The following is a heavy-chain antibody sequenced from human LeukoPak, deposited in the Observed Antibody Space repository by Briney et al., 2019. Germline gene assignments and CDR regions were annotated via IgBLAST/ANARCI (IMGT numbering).Heavy chain of an antibody. CDR2: ISSSSSYI. J-gene: IGHJ4*02. CDR1: GFTFSSYS. Sequence: GGSLRLSCAASGFTFSSYSMNWVRQAPGKGLEWASSISSSSSYIYYADSVKGRFTISRDNSKSTLYLQMNSLRAEDTAVYYCAKDRYSGLNTIDYWGQGTLVTVSS. D-gene: IGHD6-13*01. V-gene: IGHV3-21*01. CDR3: AKDRYSGLNTIDY.